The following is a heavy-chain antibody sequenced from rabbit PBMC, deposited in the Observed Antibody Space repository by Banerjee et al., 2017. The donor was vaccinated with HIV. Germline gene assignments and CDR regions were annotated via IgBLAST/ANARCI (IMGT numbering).Heavy chain of an antibody. V-gene: IGHV1S45*01. Sequence: EQLEESGGGLVKPEGSLTLTCKASGVSFSDKDVMCWVRQAPGKGLEWIACINTVTGKTVYASWAKGRFTISSHNAQNTLYLQLNSLTAADTATYFCVRGASSSGYYSLWGPGTLVTVS. CDR3: VRGASSSGYYSL. CDR1: GVSFSDKDV. CDR2: INTVTGKT. D-gene: IGHD1-1*01. J-gene: IGHJ4*01.